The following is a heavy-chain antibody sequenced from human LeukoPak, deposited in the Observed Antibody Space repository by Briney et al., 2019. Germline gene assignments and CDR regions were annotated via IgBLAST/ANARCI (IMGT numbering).Heavy chain of an antibody. J-gene: IGHJ4*02. CDR3: ARESTTVGEYYFDY. CDR2: MNSDGSSR. Sequence: GGSLRLSCAASGFIFSNYWMNWVRQVPGKGLMWVSRMNSDGSSRTYADSVKGRFTISRDNAKNTLYLQMNSRRAEDLAVYYCARESTTVGEYYFDYWGQGTLVAVSS. D-gene: IGHD3-16*01. CDR1: GFIFSNYW. V-gene: IGHV3-74*01.